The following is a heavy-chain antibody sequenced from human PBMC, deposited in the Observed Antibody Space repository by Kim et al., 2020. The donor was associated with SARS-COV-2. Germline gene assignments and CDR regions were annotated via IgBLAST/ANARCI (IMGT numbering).Heavy chain of an antibody. D-gene: IGHD6-13*01. CDR3: ARGDIAAAGSFYYGMDV. CDR2: ISSSSSTI. J-gene: IGHJ6*02. V-gene: IGHV3-48*02. Sequence: GGSLRLSCAASGFTFSSYSMNWVRQAPGKGLEWVSYISSSSSTIYYADSVKGRFTISRDNAKNSLYLQMNSLRDEDTAVYYCARGDIAAAGSFYYGMDVWGQGTTVTVSS. CDR1: GFTFSSYS.